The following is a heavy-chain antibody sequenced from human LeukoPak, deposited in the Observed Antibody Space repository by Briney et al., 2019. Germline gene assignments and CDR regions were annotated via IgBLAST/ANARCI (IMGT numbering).Heavy chain of an antibody. J-gene: IGHJ6*02. D-gene: IGHD6-13*01. CDR2: ILNDGSDK. CDR1: GFTFRNFV. CDR3: AKYKGAALYYHYGMDV. V-gene: IGHV3-30*18. Sequence: GGSLRLSCAASGFTFRNFVIHWVRQAPGKGLEWVAGILNDGSDKHYSDSVKGRFTISRDNSKNTLYLQMNSLRAEDTAVYYCAKYKGAALYYHYGMDVWGQGTTVIVS.